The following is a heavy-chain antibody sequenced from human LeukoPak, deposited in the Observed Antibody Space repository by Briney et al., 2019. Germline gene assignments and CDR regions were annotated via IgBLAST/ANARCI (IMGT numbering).Heavy chain of an antibody. D-gene: IGHD3-22*01. J-gene: IGHJ4*02. CDR1: GFTVSGNY. CDR3: ASGSTGSGYRLAY. CDR2: IYSGDRT. Sequence: GGSLRLSCAVSGFTVSGNYMSWVRQAPGKGLEWVSVIYSGDRTNYADSVKGRFTISRDNSKSTLYLQMNSLRVEDTAVYYCASGSTGSGYRLAYWGQGTLVTVSS. V-gene: IGHV3-53*01.